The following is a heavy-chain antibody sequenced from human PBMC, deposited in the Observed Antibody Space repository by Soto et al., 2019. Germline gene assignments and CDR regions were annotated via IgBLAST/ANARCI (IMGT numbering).Heavy chain of an antibody. CDR2: ISWNSGSI. Sequence: GGSLRLSCADSGFTFDDYAMHWVRQAPGKGLEWVSGISWNSGSIGYADSVKGRFTISRDNAKNSLYLQMNSLRAEDTALYYCAKDRGGIRYFLRAFDIWGQGTMVTVSS. J-gene: IGHJ3*02. CDR1: GFTFDDYA. D-gene: IGHD3-9*01. CDR3: AKDRGGIRYFLRAFDI. V-gene: IGHV3-9*01.